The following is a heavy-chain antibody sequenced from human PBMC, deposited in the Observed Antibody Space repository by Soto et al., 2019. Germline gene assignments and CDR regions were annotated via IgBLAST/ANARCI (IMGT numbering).Heavy chain of an antibody. J-gene: IGHJ6*02. Sequence: NPSETLSLTCTVSGGSISSGDYYWSWIRQPPGKGLEWIGYIYYSGSTYYNPSLKSRVTISVDTSKNQFSLKLSSVTAADTAVYYCATSLSARRHYYYYGMDVWGQGTTVTVSS. D-gene: IGHD6-25*01. V-gene: IGHV4-30-4*01. CDR2: IYYSGST. CDR1: GGSISSGDYY. CDR3: ATSLSARRHYYYYGMDV.